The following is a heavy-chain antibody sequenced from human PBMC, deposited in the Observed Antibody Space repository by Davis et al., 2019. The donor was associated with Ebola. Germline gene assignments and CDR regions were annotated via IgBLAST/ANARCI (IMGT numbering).Heavy chain of an antibody. CDR3: ARVKVPAAILGWGPIDY. V-gene: IGHV1-2*04. J-gene: IGHJ4*02. CDR1: GYTFTGYY. D-gene: IGHD2-2*01. CDR2: INPNSGGT. Sequence: ASVKVSCKASGYTFTGYYMHWVRQAPGQGLEWMGWINPNSGGTNYAQKFQGWVTMTRDTSISTAYMELSRLRSDDTAVYYCARVKVPAAILGWGPIDYWGQGTLVTVSS.